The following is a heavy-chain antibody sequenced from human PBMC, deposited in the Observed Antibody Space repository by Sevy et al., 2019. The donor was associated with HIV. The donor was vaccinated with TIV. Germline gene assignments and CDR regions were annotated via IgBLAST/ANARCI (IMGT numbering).Heavy chain of an antibody. CDR3: AKRARQDIVVVVAATRGGFFDY. D-gene: IGHD2-15*01. CDR2: IRYDGSNK. CDR1: GFTFSSYG. V-gene: IGHV3-30*02. J-gene: IGHJ4*02. Sequence: GGSLRLSCAASGFTFSSYGMHWVRQAPGKGLEWVAFIRYDGSNKYYADSVKGRFTISRDNSKNTLYLQMNSLRAEDTAVYYCAKRARQDIVVVVAATRGGFFDYWGPGTLVTVSS.